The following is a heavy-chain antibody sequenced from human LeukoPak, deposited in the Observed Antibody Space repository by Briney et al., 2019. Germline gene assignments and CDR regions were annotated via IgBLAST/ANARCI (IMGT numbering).Heavy chain of an antibody. CDR3: ASSRGYYDSSAHRKVRYGMDV. Sequence: TGGSLRLSCAASGFTFSSYCMSWVRQAPGKGLEWVANINKDESEKYYVDSVKGRFTISRDNAKNSLYLQMNSLRAEDTAVYYCASSRGYYDSSAHRKVRYGMDVWGQGTTVTVSS. V-gene: IGHV3-7*01. CDR1: GFTFSSYC. CDR2: INKDESEK. J-gene: IGHJ6*02. D-gene: IGHD3-22*01.